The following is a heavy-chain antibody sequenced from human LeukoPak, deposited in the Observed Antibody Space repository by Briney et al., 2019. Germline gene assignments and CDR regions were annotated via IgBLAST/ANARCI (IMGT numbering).Heavy chain of an antibody. J-gene: IGHJ2*01. Sequence: SQTLSLTCAISGDSVSSTNAAWCCIRQSPSRGLEWLGRTYYRSKWYSEYARSVKSRITIDPDTSTNQFSLQLNSVTPEDAAVYYCARTKGHLDLWGRGTLVTVSS. D-gene: IGHD2-8*01. CDR3: ARTKGHLDL. CDR1: GDSVSSTNAA. V-gene: IGHV6-1*01. CDR2: TYYRSKWYS.